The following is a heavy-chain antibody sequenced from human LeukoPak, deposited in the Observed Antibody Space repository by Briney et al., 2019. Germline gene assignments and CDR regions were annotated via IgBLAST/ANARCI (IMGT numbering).Heavy chain of an antibody. J-gene: IGHJ6*02. V-gene: IGHV3-7*01. CDR2: IMVDGSEK. CDR3: ARSRSYGYGYYYYGMDV. D-gene: IGHD3-16*01. Sequence: GGSLKLSCAASGFTFSRYWMSWVRLAPGKGLEWVANIMVDGSEKHYVDSVKGRFTISRDNAENSLYLQMYSLRAEDTAVYYCARSRSYGYGYYYYGMDVWGQGTTVTVSS. CDR1: GFTFSRYW.